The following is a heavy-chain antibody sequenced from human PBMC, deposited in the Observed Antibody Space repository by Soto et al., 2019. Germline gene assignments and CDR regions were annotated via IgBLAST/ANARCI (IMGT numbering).Heavy chain of an antibody. D-gene: IGHD4-4*01. CDR2: IIPILGIA. Sequence: SVKVSCKASGGTFSSYTISWVRQAPGQGLEWMGRIIPILGIANYAQKFQGRVTITADKSTSTAYMELSSLRSEDTAVYYCASGLTSMTTKYYFDYWGQGTLVTVSS. J-gene: IGHJ4*02. CDR1: GGTFSSYT. V-gene: IGHV1-69*02. CDR3: ASGLTSMTTKYYFDY.